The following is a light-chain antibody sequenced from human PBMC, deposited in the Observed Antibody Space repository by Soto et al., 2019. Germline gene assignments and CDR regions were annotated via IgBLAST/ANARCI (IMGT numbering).Light chain of an antibody. V-gene: IGKV3-11*01. Sequence: EIVLTQSPATLSLSPGERATLSCRASQSVSSYLAWYQQKPGQAPRLLIYGASNRATGIPARFSGSGSGTDFTLTISSLEPEDFAVYYCQQRSNWPRSLTFGGGTKVDIK. CDR3: QQRSNWPRSLT. J-gene: IGKJ4*01. CDR2: GAS. CDR1: QSVSSY.